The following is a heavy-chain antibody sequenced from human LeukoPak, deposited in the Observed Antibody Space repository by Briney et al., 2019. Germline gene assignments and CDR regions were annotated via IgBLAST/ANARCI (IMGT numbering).Heavy chain of an antibody. CDR3: ATYRQVLLPFES. D-gene: IGHD2/OR15-2a*01. Sequence: GSLRFSCEASGFTFSTFAMIWVRQPPGKGLGWVSSIFPSGGEIHYADSVRGRFTISRDNSKSTLSLQMNSLRAEDTAIYYCATYRQVLLPFESWGQGTLVTVSS. V-gene: IGHV3-23*01. CDR1: GFTFSTFA. CDR2: IFPSGGEI. J-gene: IGHJ4*02.